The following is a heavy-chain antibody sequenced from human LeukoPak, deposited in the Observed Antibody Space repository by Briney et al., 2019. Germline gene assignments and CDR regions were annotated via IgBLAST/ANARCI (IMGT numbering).Heavy chain of an antibody. CDR1: GFTFSNRG. J-gene: IGHJ4*02. CDR3: AKDLSYGPDY. Sequence: GRSLRLSCAASGFTFSNRGMHWVRQAPGKGLEWLSFIRFAGNPTYSADSVKGRFTISRDNSKNTVYLQMNSLRVEDTAVYYCAKDLSYGPDYWGQGTLVTVSS. CDR2: IRFAGNPT. D-gene: IGHD5-18*01. V-gene: IGHV3-30*02.